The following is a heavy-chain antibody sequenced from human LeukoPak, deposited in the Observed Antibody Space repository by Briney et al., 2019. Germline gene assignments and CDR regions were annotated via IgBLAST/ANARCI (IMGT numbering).Heavy chain of an antibody. D-gene: IGHD6-13*01. CDR1: GGSFSGYY. CDR2: INHSGST. V-gene: IGHV4-34*01. Sequence: SETLSLTCAVYGGSFSGYYWSWIRQPPGKGLEWIGEINHSGSTNYNPSLKSRVTISVDTSKNQFSLKLSSVTAADTAVYYCARGPGPKAAAGKLGSYFDYWGQGTLVTVSS. J-gene: IGHJ4*02. CDR3: ARGPGPKAAAGKLGSYFDY.